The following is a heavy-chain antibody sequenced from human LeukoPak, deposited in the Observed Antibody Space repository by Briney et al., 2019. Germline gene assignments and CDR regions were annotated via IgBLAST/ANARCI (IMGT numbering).Heavy chain of an antibody. D-gene: IGHD6-19*01. CDR3: ARGRVMAGTGSY. V-gene: IGHV4-38-2*01. CDR1: GGSFSGYY. J-gene: IGHJ4*02. Sequence: SETLSLTCAVYGGSFSGYYWGWIRQPPGKGLEWIGSIYHSGSTYYNPSLKSRVTISLDTSKNQFSLKVSSVTAADTAVYYCARGRVMAGTGSYWGQGILVTVSS. CDR2: IYHSGST.